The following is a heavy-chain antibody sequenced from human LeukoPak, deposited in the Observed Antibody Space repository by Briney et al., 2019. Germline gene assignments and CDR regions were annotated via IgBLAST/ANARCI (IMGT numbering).Heavy chain of an antibody. CDR3: ARGRPNYDILTGYYQPEYYFDY. Sequence: SETLSLTCTVSGGSISSYYWGWIRQPPGKRLEWIGSIYYSGSTYYNPSLKSRVTISVDTSKNQFSLKLSSVTAADTAVYYCARGRPNYDILTGYYQPEYYFDYWGQGTLVTVSS. V-gene: IGHV4-39*01. J-gene: IGHJ4*02. CDR1: GGSISSYY. D-gene: IGHD3-9*01. CDR2: IYYSGST.